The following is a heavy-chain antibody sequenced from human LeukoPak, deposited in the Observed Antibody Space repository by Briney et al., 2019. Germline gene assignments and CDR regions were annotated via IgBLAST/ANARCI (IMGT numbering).Heavy chain of an antibody. CDR2: ISSYNGNT. Sequence: VASVKVSCKASGYSFTNYAVNWVRQAPGQGLEWMGYISSYNGNTNYAQKLQGRVTMTTDTSTSTAYMELRSLRSDDTAVYYCARVEEWEPQPFDYWGQGTLVTVSS. CDR1: GYSFTNYA. D-gene: IGHD1-26*01. V-gene: IGHV1-18*01. J-gene: IGHJ4*02. CDR3: ARVEEWEPQPFDY.